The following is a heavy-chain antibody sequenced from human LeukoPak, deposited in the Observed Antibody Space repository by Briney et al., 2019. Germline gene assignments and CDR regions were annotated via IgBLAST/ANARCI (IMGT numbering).Heavy chain of an antibody. Sequence: GGSLSLSCAASGFTFSDYNMNWVRQAPGKGLEWVSRINSDGSNTSYADSVKGRFMISRDNAKNTLYLQMNSLRAEDTAVYYCARVVTTSEDWGQGTLVTVSS. D-gene: IGHD1-14*01. J-gene: IGHJ4*02. V-gene: IGHV3-74*01. CDR2: INSDGSNT. CDR1: GFTFSDYN. CDR3: ARVVTTSED.